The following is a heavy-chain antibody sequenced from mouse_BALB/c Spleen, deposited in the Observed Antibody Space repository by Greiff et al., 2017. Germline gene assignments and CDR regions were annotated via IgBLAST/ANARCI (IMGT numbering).Heavy chain of an antibody. V-gene: IGHV1S127*01. Sequence: VQLQQPGAELVKPGASVKMSCKASGYTFTSYWMHWVKQRPGQGLEWIGVIDPSDSYTSYNQKFKGKATLTVDTSSSTAYMQLSSLTSEDSAVYYCTRRGYYGSHFDYWGQGTTLTVSS. D-gene: IGHD2-2*01. CDR3: TRRGYYGSHFDY. CDR2: IDPSDSYT. CDR1: GYTFTSYW. J-gene: IGHJ2*01.